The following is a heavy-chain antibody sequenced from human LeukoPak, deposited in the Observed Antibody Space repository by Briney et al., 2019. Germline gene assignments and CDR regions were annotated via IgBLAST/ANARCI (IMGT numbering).Heavy chain of an antibody. CDR2: IRYDGSNK. CDR1: GFTFSSYG. V-gene: IGHV3-30*02. Sequence: GGPLRLSCAASGFTFSSYGMHWVRQAPGKGLEWVAFIRYDGSNKYYADSVKGRFTISRDNSKNTLYLQMNSLRAEDTAVYYCTLIVVVTAIDAFDIWGQGTMVTVSS. D-gene: IGHD2-21*02. CDR3: TLIVVVTAIDAFDI. J-gene: IGHJ3*02.